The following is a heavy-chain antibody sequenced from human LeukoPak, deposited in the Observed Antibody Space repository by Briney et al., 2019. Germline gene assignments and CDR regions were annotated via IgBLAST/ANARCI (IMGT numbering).Heavy chain of an antibody. CDR2: IIPIFGTA. V-gene: IGHV1-69*13. D-gene: IGHD3-22*01. Sequence: SVKVSCKASGGTFSSYAISWVRQAPGQGLEWMGGIIPIFGTANYAQKFQGRVTITADESTSTDYMELSSLRSEDAAVYYCARGRLNHYYDSSGYFDYWGQGTLVTVSS. J-gene: IGHJ4*02. CDR1: GGTFSSYA. CDR3: ARGRLNHYYDSSGYFDY.